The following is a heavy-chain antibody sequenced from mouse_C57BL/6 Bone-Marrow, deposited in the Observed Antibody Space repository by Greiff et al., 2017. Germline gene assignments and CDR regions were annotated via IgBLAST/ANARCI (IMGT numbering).Heavy chain of an antibody. Sequence: VKLVESGAELVKPGASVKLSCKASGYTFTEYTIHWVKQRSGQGLEWIGWFYPGSGSIKNNEKFKDKATLTADKSSSKVYMELSRWTSEDSAVYFCARHEGEEEDLAWFAYWGQGTLVTVSA. CDR2: FYPGSGSI. J-gene: IGHJ3*01. V-gene: IGHV1-62-2*01. CDR1: GYTFTEYT. CDR3: ARHEGEEEDLAWFAY.